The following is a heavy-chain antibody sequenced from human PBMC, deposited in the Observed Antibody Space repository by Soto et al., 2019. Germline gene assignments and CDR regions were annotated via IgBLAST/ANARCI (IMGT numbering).Heavy chain of an antibody. Sequence: GESLKISCKASGYSFSNYWIGWVRQMPGKGLEWLGLIYAGDSDTKYSPSIQGQVTFSADRSTSTAYLQWSSLEASDTAMYYCARVADPYSFGYGGMDVWGQGTTVTVSS. CDR2: IYAGDSDT. CDR1: GYSFSNYW. CDR3: ARVADPYSFGYGGMDV. J-gene: IGHJ6*02. V-gene: IGHV5-51*01. D-gene: IGHD3-22*01.